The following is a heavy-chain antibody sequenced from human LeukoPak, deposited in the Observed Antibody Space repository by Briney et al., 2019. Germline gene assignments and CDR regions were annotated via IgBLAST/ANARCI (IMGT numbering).Heavy chain of an antibody. D-gene: IGHD3-3*01. CDR3: ARGHNYDFWSGYYLGYDY. V-gene: IGHV4-34*01. CDR2: INHSGST. J-gene: IGHJ4*02. Sequence: PSETLSLTCAVYGGSFSGYYWSWIRQPPGKGLEWIGEINHSGSTNYNPSLKSRVTISVDTSKNQFSLKLSSVTAADTAVYYGARGHNYDFWSGYYLGYDYWGQGTLVTVSS. CDR1: GGSFSGYY.